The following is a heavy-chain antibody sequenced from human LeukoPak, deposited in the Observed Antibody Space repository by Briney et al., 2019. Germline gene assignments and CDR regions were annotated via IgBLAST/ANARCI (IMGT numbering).Heavy chain of an antibody. CDR2: INHSGST. V-gene: IGHV4-34*01. Sequence: SETLSLTCAVYGGSFSGYYWSWIRQPPGKGLEWIGEINHSGSTNYNPSLKSRVTISVDTSKNRFSLKLSSVAAADTAVYYCASRIPGYYMDVWGKGTTVTVSS. CDR1: GGSFSGYY. J-gene: IGHJ6*03. CDR3: ASRIPGYYMDV. D-gene: IGHD2/OR15-2a*01.